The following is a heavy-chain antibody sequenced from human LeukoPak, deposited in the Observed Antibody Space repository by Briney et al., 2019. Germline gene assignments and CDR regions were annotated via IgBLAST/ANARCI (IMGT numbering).Heavy chain of an antibody. CDR2: IYYSGST. J-gene: IGHJ4*02. V-gene: IGHV4-31*03. CDR3: AKDIGEEASSPDY. CDR1: GDSISSGGYY. D-gene: IGHD3-10*01. Sequence: SQTLSLTCTVSGDSISSGGYYWSWIRQHPGKGLEWIGYIYYSGSTYYNPSLKSRVFIAVDTFENQFSLKLRSVTAADTALYYCAKDIGEEASSPDYWGQGTLVTVSS.